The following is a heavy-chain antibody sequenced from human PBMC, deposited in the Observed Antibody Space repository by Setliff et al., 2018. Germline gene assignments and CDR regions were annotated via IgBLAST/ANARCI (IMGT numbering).Heavy chain of an antibody. CDR3: VRTFNGSPADR. D-gene: IGHD2-2*01. CDR2: IYHTGIT. Sequence: PSETLSLTCTVSGDSINTPTYHWGWARQPPGKGLEWIGLIYHTGITYYNPSLKSRVTISEDMSENQISLKLNPVTAADTAVYYCVRTFNGSPADRWGQGTLVTVSS. J-gene: IGHJ5*02. V-gene: IGHV4-39*01. CDR1: GDSINTPTYH.